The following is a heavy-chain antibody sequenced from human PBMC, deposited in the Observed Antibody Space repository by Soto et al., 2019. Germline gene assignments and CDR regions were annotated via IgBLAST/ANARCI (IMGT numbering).Heavy chain of an antibody. CDR2: ISYDGSNK. Sequence: GXSLRLSCAASGFTFSSYGIHWVRQAPGKGLEWVAVISYDGSNKYYADSVKGRFTISRDNSKNTLYLQMNSLRDEDTAVYYCARELGFSYASYFDYWGQGTLVTVSS. V-gene: IGHV3-30*03. D-gene: IGHD2-2*01. CDR3: ARELGFSYASYFDY. J-gene: IGHJ4*02. CDR1: GFTFSSYG.